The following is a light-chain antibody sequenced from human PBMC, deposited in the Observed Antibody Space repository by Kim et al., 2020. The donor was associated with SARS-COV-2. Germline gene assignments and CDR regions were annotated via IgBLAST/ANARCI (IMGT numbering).Light chain of an antibody. V-gene: IGKV4-1*01. CDR2: WAS. CDR1: QSVLYSSNNKNY. J-gene: IGKJ1*01. Sequence: ATINCKSSQSVLYSSNNKNYVAWYQQKQGQPPKLLIYWASTRESGVPERFSGSGSGTGFTLTINSLQAEDVAVYYCEQYYSTPQTFGQGTKVDIK. CDR3: EQYYSTPQT.